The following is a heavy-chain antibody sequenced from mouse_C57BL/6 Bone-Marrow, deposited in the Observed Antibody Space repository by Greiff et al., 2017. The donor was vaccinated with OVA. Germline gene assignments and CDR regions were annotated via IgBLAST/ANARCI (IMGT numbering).Heavy chain of an antibody. Sequence: HVQLQPSWAELVRPGASVKLSCKASGYTFTDYYINWVKQRPGQGLEWIARIYPGSGNTYYNEKFKGKATLTAEKSSSTAYMQLSSLTSEDSAVYFCARHFYYGSSYSYWYFDVWGTGTTVTVSS. V-gene: IGHV1-76*01. CDR3: ARHFYYGSSYSYWYFDV. CDR1: GYTFTDYY. D-gene: IGHD1-1*01. CDR2: IYPGSGNT. J-gene: IGHJ1*03.